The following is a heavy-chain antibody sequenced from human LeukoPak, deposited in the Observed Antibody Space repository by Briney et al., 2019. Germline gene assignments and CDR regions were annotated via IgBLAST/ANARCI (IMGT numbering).Heavy chain of an antibody. CDR3: AKDLRGDYDFWSGSYTGNWFDP. D-gene: IGHD3-3*01. Sequence: PGGSLRLSCAASGFTFSSYAMSWVRQAPGKGLEWVSAISGSGGSTYYADSVKGRFTISRDNSKNTLYLQMNSLRAEDTAVYYCAKDLRGDYDFWSGSYTGNWFDPWGQGTLVTVSS. V-gene: IGHV3-23*01. J-gene: IGHJ5*02. CDR1: GFTFSSYA. CDR2: ISGSGGST.